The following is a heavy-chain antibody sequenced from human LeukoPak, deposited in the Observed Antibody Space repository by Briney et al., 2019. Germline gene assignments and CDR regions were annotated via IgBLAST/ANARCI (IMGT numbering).Heavy chain of an antibody. J-gene: IGHJ4*02. D-gene: IGHD6-13*01. CDR3: ARDSAGNDY. V-gene: IGHV3-7*01. CDR2: INQDGSEK. CDR1: GFTFSTYW. Sequence: PGGSLRLSCAASGFTFSTYWMSWVRQAPGKGLEWVAHINQDGSEKYYVDSVKGRFTISRDNAKNSLYLQMNSLRAEDTAMYYCARDSAGNDYWCQGTRVTVSS.